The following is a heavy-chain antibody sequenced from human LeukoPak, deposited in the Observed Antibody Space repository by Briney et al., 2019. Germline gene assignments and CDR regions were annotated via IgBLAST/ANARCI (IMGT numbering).Heavy chain of an antibody. Sequence: SETLSLTCTVSGGSISSYYWSWIRQPPGKGLEWIGYIYYGGSTNYNPSLKSRVTISVDTSKNQLSLKLSSVTAADTAAYYCARSKIAAPHAFDIWGQGTMVTVSS. V-gene: IGHV4-59*01. CDR2: IYYGGST. CDR3: ARSKIAAPHAFDI. CDR1: GGSISSYY. J-gene: IGHJ3*02. D-gene: IGHD6-6*01.